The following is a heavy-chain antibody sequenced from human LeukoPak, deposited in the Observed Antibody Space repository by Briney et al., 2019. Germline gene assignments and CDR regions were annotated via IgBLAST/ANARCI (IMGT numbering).Heavy chain of an antibody. CDR2: ISYSGTT. V-gene: IGHV4-59*01. Sequence: PSETLSLTCTVSGGSISSYYWNWIRQPPGKGLEWIGYISYSGTTNYNPSLKSRVTISVDTSKNQFSLKLSSVTAADTAVYYCARGSTTVTTYWFDPWGQGTLVTVSS. CDR3: ARGSTTVTTYWFDP. D-gene: IGHD4-17*01. CDR1: GGSISSYY. J-gene: IGHJ5*02.